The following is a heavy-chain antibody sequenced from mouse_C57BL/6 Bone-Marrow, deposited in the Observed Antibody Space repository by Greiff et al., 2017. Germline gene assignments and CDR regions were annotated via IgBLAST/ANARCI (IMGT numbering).Heavy chain of an antibody. CDR3: ARYGYYDSYWYCDV. J-gene: IGHJ1*03. Sequence: VQLQQSGPELVKPGASVKISCKASGYSFTVYNMNWVQPSNGKSLEWIGVINPNYGTTSYNQKFKGKATLTVDQSSSTAYMQLNSLTSEDSAVYYCARYGYYDSYWYCDVWGTGTTVTVSS. CDR1: GYSFTVYN. D-gene: IGHD2-3*01. CDR2: INPNYGTT. V-gene: IGHV1-39*01.